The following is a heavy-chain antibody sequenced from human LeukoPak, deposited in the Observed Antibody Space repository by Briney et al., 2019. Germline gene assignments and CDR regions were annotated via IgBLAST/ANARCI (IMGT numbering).Heavy chain of an antibody. J-gene: IGHJ5*02. CDR3: ARGKKGDRNWFDP. CDR2: INPNSGGT. Sequence: ASVKVSCKASGYTFTGYYMHWVRQAPGQGLEWMGWINPNSGGTNYAQKFQGRVTMTRDTSISTAYMELSSLRSDDTAVYYCARGKKGDRNWFDPWGQGTLVTVSS. V-gene: IGHV1-2*02. CDR1: GYTFTGYY. D-gene: IGHD3-16*01.